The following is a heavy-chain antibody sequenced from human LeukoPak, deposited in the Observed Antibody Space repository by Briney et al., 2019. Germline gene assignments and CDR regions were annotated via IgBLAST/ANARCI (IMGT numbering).Heavy chain of an antibody. D-gene: IGHD1-14*01. CDR3: ATETNGRHYDY. CDR1: GLTFSTSG. CDR2: IGPTGSDR. V-gene: IGHV3-21*06. J-gene: IGHJ4*02. Sequence: GGSLRLSXTASGLTFSTSGFNWIRQAPGKGLEWVASIGPTGSDRYHADSIKGRFTISRDNANNFLYLQMNSLRAEDTAVYYCATETNGRHYDYWGQGTLLTVSS.